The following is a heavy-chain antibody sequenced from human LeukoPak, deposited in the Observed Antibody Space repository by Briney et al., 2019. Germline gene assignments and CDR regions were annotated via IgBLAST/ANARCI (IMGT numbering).Heavy chain of an antibody. CDR1: GVTFSSNA. CDR3: STRVWGSTARASFDF. Sequence: GGSLRLSFTASGVTFSSNASTGVRQAPGKGLEWVSTISGSDGSTYYADSVKGRFTISRDNSKNTLHLQMNSLRAEDTAVYCCSTRVWGSTARASFDFWGQGTLITVSS. J-gene: IGHJ4*02. V-gene: IGHV3-23*01. CDR2: ISGSDGST. D-gene: IGHD7-27*01.